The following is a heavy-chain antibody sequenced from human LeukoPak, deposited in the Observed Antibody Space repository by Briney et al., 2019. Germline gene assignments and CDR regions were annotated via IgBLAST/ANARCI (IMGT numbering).Heavy chain of an antibody. CDR3: ARVRRLSAFDY. Sequence: GGSLRLSCAASGFTVSSNYMSWVRQAPGKGLEWVSVIYSGGSTYYADSVRGRFTISRDNSKNTLYLQMNSLRAEDTAVYYCARVRRLSAFDYWGQGTLVTVSS. CDR2: IYSGGST. D-gene: IGHD4/OR15-4a*01. J-gene: IGHJ4*02. CDR1: GFTVSSNY. V-gene: IGHV3-53*01.